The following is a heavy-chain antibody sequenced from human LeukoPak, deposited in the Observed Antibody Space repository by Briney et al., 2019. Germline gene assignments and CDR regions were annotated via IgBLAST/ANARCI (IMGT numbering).Heavy chain of an antibody. D-gene: IGHD4-17*01. Sequence: GGSLRLSCAASGFTFSNYWMSWVRQAPGKGLEWVANIRQDGNEKYYVDSVKGRFTISRDTAKNSLYLQMNSLRVEDTAVYYCARISGDYPKHYLDYWGQGTLVTVSS. V-gene: IGHV3-7*01. CDR3: ARISGDYPKHYLDY. J-gene: IGHJ4*02. CDR1: GFTFSNYW. CDR2: IRQDGNEK.